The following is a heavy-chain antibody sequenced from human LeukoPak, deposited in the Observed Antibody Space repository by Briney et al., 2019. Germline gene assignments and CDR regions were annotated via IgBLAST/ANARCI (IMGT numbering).Heavy chain of an antibody. CDR1: GYTLTSYD. CDR2: MNPNSGNT. V-gene: IGHV1-8*01. J-gene: IGHJ5*02. D-gene: IGHD3-10*01. CDR3: ARREVDYGSGEYWFDP. Sequence: ASVKVSCKASGYTLTSYDINWVRQATGQGLEWMGWMNPNSGNTGYAQKFQGRVTMTRNTSISTAYMELSSLRSEDTAVYYCARREVDYGSGEYWFDPWGQGTLVTVSS.